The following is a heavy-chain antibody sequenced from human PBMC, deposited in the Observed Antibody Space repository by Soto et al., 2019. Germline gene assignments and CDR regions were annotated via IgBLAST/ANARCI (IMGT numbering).Heavy chain of an antibody. CDR1: GGSFSGYY. J-gene: IGHJ6*03. Sequence: SETLSLTCAVYGGSFSGYYWSWIRQPPGKGLEWIGEINHSGSNNYNPSLKIRVSISVDTSKNQFSLKLSSVTAAVTAVYYCARAGRYDILTGYYTRHYYYYMDVWGKGTTVTVSS. V-gene: IGHV4-34*01. CDR2: INHSGSN. D-gene: IGHD3-9*01. CDR3: ARAGRYDILTGYYTRHYYYYMDV.